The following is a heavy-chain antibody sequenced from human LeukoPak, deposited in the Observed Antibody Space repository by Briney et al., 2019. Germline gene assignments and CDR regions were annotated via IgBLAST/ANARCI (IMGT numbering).Heavy chain of an antibody. Sequence: GGSLRLSCAASGFTFSSYGMSWVRHAPGKGLEGVSAISGSGGSTYYADSVKGRFTISRDNSKNTLYLQMNSLRAEDTAVYYCARADGSWYYYYYMDVWGKGTTVTVSS. V-gene: IGHV3-23*01. D-gene: IGHD3-10*01. CDR1: GFTFSSYG. CDR2: ISGSGGST. CDR3: ARADGSWYYYYYMDV. J-gene: IGHJ6*03.